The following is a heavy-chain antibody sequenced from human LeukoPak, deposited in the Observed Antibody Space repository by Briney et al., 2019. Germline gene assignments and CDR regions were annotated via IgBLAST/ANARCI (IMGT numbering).Heavy chain of an antibody. Sequence: SETLSLTCTVSGGSISSYYWSWIRQPPGKGLEWIGEINHSGSTNYNPSLKSRVTISVDTSKNQFSLKLSSVTAADTAVYYCARLYDSSGSPFDYWGQGTLVTVSS. V-gene: IGHV4-34*01. CDR1: GGSISSYY. D-gene: IGHD3-22*01. CDR2: INHSGST. CDR3: ARLYDSSGSPFDY. J-gene: IGHJ4*02.